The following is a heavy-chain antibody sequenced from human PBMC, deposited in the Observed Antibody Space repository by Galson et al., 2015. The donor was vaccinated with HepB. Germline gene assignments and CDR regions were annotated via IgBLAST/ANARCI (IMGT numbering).Heavy chain of an antibody. CDR2: ISAYNGNT. J-gene: IGHJ5*02. D-gene: IGHD3-10*01. V-gene: IGHV1-18*01. CDR1: GYTFTSYG. CDR3: ARVSYYGSGDSWFDP. Sequence: SVKVSCKASGYTFTSYGISWVRQAPGQGLEWMGWISAYNGNTNYAQKLQGRVTMTTDTSTSTAYMELRSLRSDDTAVYYCARVSYYGSGDSWFDPWGQGTLVTVSS.